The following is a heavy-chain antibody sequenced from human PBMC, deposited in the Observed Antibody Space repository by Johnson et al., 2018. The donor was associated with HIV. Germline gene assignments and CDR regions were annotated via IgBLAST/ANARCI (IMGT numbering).Heavy chain of an antibody. CDR2: INGDGSRT. Sequence: VQLVESGGGLVQPGGSLRLSCGASGFTFSDHWMQWVRQAPGKGLVWVSRINGDGSRTSYADSVKGRFTIARDNAKNTLFLEMKSLRAEDTALYYCARDRITMVRGVTEDAFDIWGQGTMVTVSS. J-gene: IGHJ3*02. V-gene: IGHV3-74*01. CDR1: GFTFSDHW. D-gene: IGHD3-10*01. CDR3: ARDRITMVRGVTEDAFDI.